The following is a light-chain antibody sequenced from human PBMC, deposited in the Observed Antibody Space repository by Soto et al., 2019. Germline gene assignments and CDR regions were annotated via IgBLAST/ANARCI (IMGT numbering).Light chain of an antibody. J-gene: IGKJ2*01. CDR3: QQGCDWWRT. V-gene: IGKV3-11*01. CDR2: DAF. Sequence: EIGFTQSPATLSLSPGERATLTCRASQSVGSNLAWYLQKPGQAPRLLIYDAFNRSTGIPDRFSGRGSGTDFTLIISGPEPVDFVVYYCQQGCDWWRTFGKGTKVE. CDR1: QSVGSN.